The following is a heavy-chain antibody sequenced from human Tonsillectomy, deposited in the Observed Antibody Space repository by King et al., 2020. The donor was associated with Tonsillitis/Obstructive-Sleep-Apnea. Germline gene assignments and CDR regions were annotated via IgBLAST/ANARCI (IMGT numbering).Heavy chain of an antibody. D-gene: IGHD3-9*01. CDR3: ARGDLLTGYYASTDFDY. CDR2: INHSGST. V-gene: IGHV4-34*01. Sequence: VQLQQWGAGLLKPSEPLSLTCAVYGGSFSAYYWSWIRQPPGKGLEWIGEINHSGSTKYNPSLKSRVIISLDTSKNQFSLKLSSLTAADTAVYYCARGDLLTGYYASTDFDYWGQGTLVTVSA. J-gene: IGHJ4*02. CDR1: GGSFSAYY.